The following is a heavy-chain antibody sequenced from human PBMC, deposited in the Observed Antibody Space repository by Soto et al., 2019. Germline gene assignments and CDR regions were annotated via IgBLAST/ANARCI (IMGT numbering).Heavy chain of an antibody. CDR3: AKDTIRYFDWLFSPFDY. V-gene: IGHV3-23*01. Sequence: GSLRLSCAASGFTFSSYAMSWVRQAPGKGLEWVSAISGSGGSTYYADSVKGRFTISRDDSKNTLYLQMNSLRAEDTAVYYCAKDTIRYFDWLFSPFDYWGQGTLVTV. D-gene: IGHD3-9*01. J-gene: IGHJ4*02. CDR2: ISGSGGST. CDR1: GFTFSSYA.